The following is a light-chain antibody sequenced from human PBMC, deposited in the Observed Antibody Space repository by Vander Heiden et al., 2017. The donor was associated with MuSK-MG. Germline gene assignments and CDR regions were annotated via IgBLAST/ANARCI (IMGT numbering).Light chain of an antibody. CDR2: GAS. CDR3: QQYNNCPFT. V-gene: IGKV3-15*01. Sequence: EIVLTQSPATLSVSPGEIATLYCRARRSVSSNLAWYQQKPGQAPRLLIYGASTRATGLPARFSGSGSGTEFTLTISSQQSEDFAVYYCQQYNNCPFTFGHGTQVYFK. CDR1: RSVSSN. J-gene: IGKJ3*01.